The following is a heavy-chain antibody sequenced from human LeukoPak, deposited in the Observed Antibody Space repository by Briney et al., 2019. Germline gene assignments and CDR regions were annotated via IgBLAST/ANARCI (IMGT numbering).Heavy chain of an antibody. CDR3: ARTSPVLYGSGSYPDDY. D-gene: IGHD3-10*01. V-gene: IGHV4-34*01. CDR1: GGSFSGYY. Sequence: SETLSLTCAVYGGSFSGYYWSWIRQPPWKGLEWIGEINHSGSTNYNPSLKSRVTISVDTSKNQFSLKLSSVTAADTAVYYCARTSPVLYGSGSYPDDYWGQGTLVTVSS. CDR2: INHSGST. J-gene: IGHJ4*02.